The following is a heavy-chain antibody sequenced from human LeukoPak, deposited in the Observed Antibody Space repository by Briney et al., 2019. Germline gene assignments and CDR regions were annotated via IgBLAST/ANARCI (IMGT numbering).Heavy chain of an antibody. CDR2: IYSSVST. V-gene: IGHV4-39*01. J-gene: IGHJ4*02. CDR1: GGSISSNAYY. Sequence: PSETLSLTCTVSGGSISSNAYYWAWIRQPPGKGLEWIVSIYSSVSTYYNPSLKSRVTISVDTSKNQFSLRLSSVTAADTALYYCAYSGSYGHLSYWGQGIPVTVSS. CDR3: AYSGSYGHLSY. D-gene: IGHD1-26*01.